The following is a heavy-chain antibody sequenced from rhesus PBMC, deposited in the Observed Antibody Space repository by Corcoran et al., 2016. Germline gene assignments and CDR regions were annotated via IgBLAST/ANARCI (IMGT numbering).Heavy chain of an antibody. CDR2: ILGIGGGT. CDR1: AGATSDDSY. Sequence: QVQLQESGPGLVQPSETLSLTCAAPAGATSDDSYWIWIRQPPGNGLERIGYILGIGGGTNYSPSLINRVSISIDTSKNQFSLRLSSVTAADTALYYRAERRGQFLEWSHYDNWGQGVLVTVSS. J-gene: IGHJ4*01. D-gene: IGHD3-3*01. V-gene: IGHV4-106*01. CDR3: AERRGQFLEWSHYDN.